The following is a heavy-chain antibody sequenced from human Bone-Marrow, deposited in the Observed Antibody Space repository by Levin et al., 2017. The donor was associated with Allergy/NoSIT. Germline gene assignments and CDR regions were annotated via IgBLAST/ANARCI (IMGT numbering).Heavy chain of an antibody. Sequence: RSSETLSLTCAVYGGSFSGYYWTWIRQSPQKGLECIGEINHGGSTTYNPSLKSRVTMSVDTSKNQFSLKLRYMTAADTAVYYCARRPPHTAMDVWGPGTTVTVSS. V-gene: IGHV4-34*01. CDR1: GGSFSGYY. J-gene: IGHJ6*02. CDR3: ARRPPHTAMDV. D-gene: IGHD2-21*02. CDR2: INHGGST.